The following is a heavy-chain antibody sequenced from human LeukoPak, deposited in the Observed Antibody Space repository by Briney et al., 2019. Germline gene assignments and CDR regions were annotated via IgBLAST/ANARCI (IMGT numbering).Heavy chain of an antibody. Sequence: PGGSLRLSCAASGFTFSSYGMHWVRQAPGKGLEWVAVISYDGSNKYYADSVKGRFAISRDNSKNTLYLQMNSLRAEDTALYYCAKSNGPFPAAGTFGHWGQGTLVTVSS. CDR2: ISYDGSNK. CDR3: AKSNGPFPAAGTFGH. CDR1: GFTFSSYG. J-gene: IGHJ4*02. D-gene: IGHD6-13*01. V-gene: IGHV3-30*18.